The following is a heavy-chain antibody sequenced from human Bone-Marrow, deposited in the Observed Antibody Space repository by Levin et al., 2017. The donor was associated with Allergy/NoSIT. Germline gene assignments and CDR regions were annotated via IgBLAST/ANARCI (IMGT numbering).Heavy chain of an antibody. D-gene: IGHD1-1*01. CDR3: ARVRVPYYFDY. CDR1: GITFSTYS. CDR2: ISNSGTTI. V-gene: IGHV3-48*01. J-gene: IGHJ4*02. Sequence: PGGSLRLSCAASGITFSTYSLNWVRQAPGKGLEWVSYISNSGTTIYHADSVKGRFTISRDNAKNSLYLQMNSLRAEDTAVYYCARVRVPYYFDYWGQGTLVTVSS.